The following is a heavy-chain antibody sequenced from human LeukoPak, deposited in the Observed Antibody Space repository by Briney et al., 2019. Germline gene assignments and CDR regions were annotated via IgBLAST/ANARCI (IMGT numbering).Heavy chain of an antibody. V-gene: IGHV4-39*01. D-gene: IGHD1-14*01. CDR1: GGSITSSGYY. Sequence: SETLSLTCAVSGGSITSSGYYWGWIRQPPGKGLEWIGSIYYSGSTYHNPSPKSRVTISVDTSKNQFSLKLSSVTAADTAVYYCARHGRADQRYIDLWGRGTLVTVSS. CDR2: IYYSGST. J-gene: IGHJ2*01. CDR3: ARHGRADQRYIDL.